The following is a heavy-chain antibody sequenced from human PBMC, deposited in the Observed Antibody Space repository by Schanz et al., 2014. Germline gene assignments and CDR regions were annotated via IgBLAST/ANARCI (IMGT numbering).Heavy chain of an antibody. CDR2: IYSGGST. CDR1: GFSLSDYY. J-gene: IGHJ3*02. V-gene: IGHV3-66*01. CDR3: ARDRWDWNNAFDI. D-gene: IGHD1-1*01. Sequence: VQLVESGGGLVKPGWSLRLSCEASGFSLSDYYMSWVRQAPGKGLEWVSVIYSGGSTYYADSVKGRFTISRDNSKNTLYLQMNSLRAEDTAVYYCARDRWDWNNAFDIWGQGTMVTVSS.